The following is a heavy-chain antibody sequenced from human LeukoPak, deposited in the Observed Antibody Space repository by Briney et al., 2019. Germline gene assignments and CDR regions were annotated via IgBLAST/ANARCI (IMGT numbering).Heavy chain of an antibody. D-gene: IGHD3-22*01. CDR1: GFTFSSYA. V-gene: IGHV3-23*01. Sequence: PGGSLRLSCAASGFTFSSYAIHWVRQAPGKGLEWVSAISGSGGSTYYADSVKGRFTISRDNSKNTLYLQMNSLRAEDTAVYYCAKASAMIVVVSKHFDYWGQGTLVTVSS. J-gene: IGHJ4*02. CDR2: ISGSGGST. CDR3: AKASAMIVVVSKHFDY.